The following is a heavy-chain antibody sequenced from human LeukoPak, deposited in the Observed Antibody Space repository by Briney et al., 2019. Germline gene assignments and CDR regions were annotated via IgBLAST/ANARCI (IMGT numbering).Heavy chain of an antibody. CDR3: ARDFHSSSFPRLRYFDY. CDR1: GGSISSSNW. V-gene: IGHV4-4*02. J-gene: IGHJ4*02. Sequence: SGTLSLTCAVSGGSISSSNWWSWVRQPPGKGLEWIGEIYHSGSTNYNPSLKSRVTISVDKSKNQFSLKLSSVTAADTAVYYCARDFHSSSFPRLRYFDYWGQGTLVTVSP. D-gene: IGHD6-13*01. CDR2: IYHSGST.